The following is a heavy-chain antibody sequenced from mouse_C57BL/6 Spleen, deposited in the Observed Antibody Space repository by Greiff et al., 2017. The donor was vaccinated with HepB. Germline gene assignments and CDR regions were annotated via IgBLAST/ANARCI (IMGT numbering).Heavy chain of an antibody. D-gene: IGHD1-1*01. Sequence: VQLQQSVAELVRPGASVKLSCTASGFTFKNTYMHWVKQRPEQGLEWIGRIDPANGNTKYAPKFPGKATITADTASNTAYLQLSSLTSEDTAIYYCAHYYGSTSYWGQGTLVTVSA. CDR2: IDPANGNT. J-gene: IGHJ3*01. CDR3: AHYYGSTSY. CDR1: GFTFKNTY. V-gene: IGHV14-3*01.